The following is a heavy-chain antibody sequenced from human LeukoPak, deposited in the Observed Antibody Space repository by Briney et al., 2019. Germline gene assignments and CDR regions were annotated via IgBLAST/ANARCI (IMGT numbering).Heavy chain of an antibody. CDR1: GFTFSSYA. CDR2: ISYDGSNK. J-gene: IGHJ4*02. Sequence: GGSLRLSCAASGFTFSSYAMHWVRQAPGKGLEWVAVISYDGSNKYYADSVKGRFTISRDNFKNTLYLQMNSLRAEDTAVYYCARGSSMDYFDYWGQGTLVTVSS. CDR3: ARGSSMDYFDY. D-gene: IGHD5-24*01. V-gene: IGHV3-30-3*01.